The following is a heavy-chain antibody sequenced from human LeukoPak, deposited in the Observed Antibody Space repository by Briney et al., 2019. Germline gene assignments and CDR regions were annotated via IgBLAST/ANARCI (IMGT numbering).Heavy chain of an antibody. Sequence: PSQTLSLTCTVSGGSISSGGYYWSWIRQPPGKGREWIGYIYHSGSTYYNPSLKSRVTISVDRSKNQFSLKLSSVTAADTAVYYCARDWEQQLMDVWGKGTTVTVSS. D-gene: IGHD6-13*01. CDR3: ARDWEQQLMDV. CDR1: GGSISSGGYY. J-gene: IGHJ6*04. V-gene: IGHV4-30-2*01. CDR2: IYHSGST.